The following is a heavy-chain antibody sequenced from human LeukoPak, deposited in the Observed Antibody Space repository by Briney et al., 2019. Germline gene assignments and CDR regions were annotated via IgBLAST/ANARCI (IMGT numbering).Heavy chain of an antibody. CDR3: ARDPAPATGAFDI. CDR1: GFTISSNY. J-gene: IGHJ3*02. V-gene: IGHV3-53*01. D-gene: IGHD1-1*01. Sequence: GGSLRLSCAASGFTISSNYMNWVRQAPGKGLEWVSVIFNSGDTYYADSVKGRFTISRGTSKNTLYLQMNSLRVDDTAVYYCARDPAPATGAFDIWGQGTMVIIS. CDR2: IFNSGDT.